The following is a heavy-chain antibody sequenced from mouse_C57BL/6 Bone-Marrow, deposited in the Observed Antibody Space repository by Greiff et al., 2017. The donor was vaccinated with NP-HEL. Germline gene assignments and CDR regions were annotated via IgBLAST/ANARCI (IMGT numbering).Heavy chain of an antibody. J-gene: IGHJ4*01. CDR2: IYPRSGNT. D-gene: IGHD1-1*01. CDR3: ARRGYGIYYYGSSYVDY. V-gene: IGHV1-81*01. CDR1: GYTFTSYG. Sequence: QVQLKESGAELARPGASVKLSCKASGYTFTSYGISWVKQRTGQGLEWIGEIYPRSGNTYYNEKFKGKATLTADKSSSTAYMELRSLTSEDSAVYFCARRGYGIYYYGSSYVDYWGQGTSVTVSS.